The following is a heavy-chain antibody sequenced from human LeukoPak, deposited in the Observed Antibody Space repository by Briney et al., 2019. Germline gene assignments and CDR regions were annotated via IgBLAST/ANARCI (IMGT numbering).Heavy chain of an antibody. V-gene: IGHV3-15*01. J-gene: IGHJ4*02. CDR2: IKPKTDGETT. CDR1: EFILSSYA. D-gene: IGHD2-21*01. Sequence: GGSLRLSCEASEFILSSYAMSWVRQAPGKGLEWVGRIKPKTDGETTEYAAPVKDRFSISRDDSKSMMYLQMNSLKTEDTAVYYSITPLPYSAQGGQGTLVTVSS. CDR3: ITPLPYSAQ.